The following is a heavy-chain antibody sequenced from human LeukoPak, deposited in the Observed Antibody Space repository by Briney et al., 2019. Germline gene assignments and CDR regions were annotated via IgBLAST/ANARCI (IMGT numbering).Heavy chain of an antibody. CDR2: ISYDGSNK. Sequence: GGSLRLSCAASGFTFSSYAMHWVRQAPGKGLEWVAVISYDGSNKYYADSVKGRFTISRDNSKNTLYLQMNSLRAEDTAVYYCARDSSGWYAGSFDYWGQGTPVTVSS. J-gene: IGHJ4*02. CDR1: GFTFSSYA. V-gene: IGHV3-30*04. D-gene: IGHD6-19*01. CDR3: ARDSSGWYAGSFDY.